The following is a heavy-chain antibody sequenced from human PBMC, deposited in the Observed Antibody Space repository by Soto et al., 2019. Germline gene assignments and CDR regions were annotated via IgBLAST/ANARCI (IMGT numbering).Heavy chain of an antibody. CDR1: GYTFTTYY. CDR2: INPNGGST. CDR3: ARAGYCSGGTCFHGNCDY. J-gene: IGHJ4*02. V-gene: IGHV1-46*01. D-gene: IGHD2-15*01. Sequence: QVQLVQSGAEVKRPGASVKVSCKASGYTFTTYYMHWVRQAPGQGLEWLGIINPNGGSTTYAQKFQCRVTMTRDKSTSTVYLGLSSLRAEDTAVYYCARAGYCSGGTCFHGNCDYWGQGTLVTVSA.